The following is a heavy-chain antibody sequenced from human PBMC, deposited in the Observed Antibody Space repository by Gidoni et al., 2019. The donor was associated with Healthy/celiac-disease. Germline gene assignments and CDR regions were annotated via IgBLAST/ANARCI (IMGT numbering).Heavy chain of an antibody. V-gene: IGHV3-23*01. CDR1: GCTCSRDA. CDR3: AKDHIVVVTAFSRDAFDI. D-gene: IGHD2-21*02. J-gene: IGHJ3*02. Sequence: EVQQLEAGGGLVKHGGSVRLSCAASGCTCSRDAMSWVRQAPGKGLECVSAISGSGGSTYYAYSVKGRFTISRDNSKNTLYLQINSLRAEDTAVYYCAKDHIVVVTAFSRDAFDIWGQGTMVTVSS. CDR2: ISGSGGST.